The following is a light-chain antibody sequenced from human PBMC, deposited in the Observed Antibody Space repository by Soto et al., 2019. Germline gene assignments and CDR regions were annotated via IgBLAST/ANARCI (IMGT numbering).Light chain of an antibody. J-gene: IGKJ5*01. CDR1: ESISRW. Sequence: EIRVSQSASTLSASVGDRVTITCGASESISRWLAWYQQRPGKAPKLLIYDASSLESGVPSRFSGSGSGTEFTLTISSLQPDDFATYYCQQYNSYSLITFAQGTRLEIK. V-gene: IGKV1-5*01. CDR2: DAS. CDR3: QQYNSYSLIT.